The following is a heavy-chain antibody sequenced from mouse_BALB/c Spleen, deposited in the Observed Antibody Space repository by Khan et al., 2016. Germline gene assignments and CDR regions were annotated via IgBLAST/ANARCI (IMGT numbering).Heavy chain of an antibody. D-gene: IGHD1-1*01. J-gene: IGHJ1*01. CDR2: INTYSGES. Sequence: QIQLVQSGPELKKPGKTVKISCKASGYTFTNYGMNWVKQAPGKGLKWMGWINTYSGESTYADDFKGRFAFSLETSANTAYLQLTNPKNEDTATYVCARYRYYHGSSRYFDGWGAGTTVTVSS. CDR1: GYTFTNYG. V-gene: IGHV9-3-1*01. CDR3: ARYRYYHGSSRYFDG.